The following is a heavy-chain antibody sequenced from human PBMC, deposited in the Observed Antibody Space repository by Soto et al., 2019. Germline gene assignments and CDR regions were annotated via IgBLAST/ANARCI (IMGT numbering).Heavy chain of an antibody. J-gene: IGHJ4*02. CDR3: AKWGRGAVAALDY. CDR2: ISYDGSNK. CDR1: GFTFSSYG. D-gene: IGHD6-19*01. V-gene: IGHV3-30*18. Sequence: QVQLVESGGGVVQPGRSLRLSCTASGFTFSSYGMHWVRQAPGKGLEWVAVISYDGSNKYYADSVKGRFTISRDNSKNTLYLQMNSLRAEDTAVHYCAKWGRGAVAALDYWGQGTLVTVSS.